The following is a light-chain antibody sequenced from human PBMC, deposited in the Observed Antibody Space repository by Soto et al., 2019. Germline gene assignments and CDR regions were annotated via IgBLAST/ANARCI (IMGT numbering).Light chain of an antibody. V-gene: IGKV3-15*01. CDR2: GAS. J-gene: IGKJ2*01. Sequence: EIVMTQSPATLSVSPGERPTLSCRASQSVSSNLAWHQQKPGQAPRLLIYGASTRATGIPARFSGSGSGTEFTLTISSLQSEDFAVYYCQQYNNWPPYTFGQGTKLEIK. CDR3: QQYNNWPPYT. CDR1: QSVSSN.